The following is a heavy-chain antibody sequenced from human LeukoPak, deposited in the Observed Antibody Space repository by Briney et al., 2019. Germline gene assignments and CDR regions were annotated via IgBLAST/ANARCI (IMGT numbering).Heavy chain of an antibody. CDR3: ARDRYDFWSGYYIGYYFDY. J-gene: IGHJ4*02. Sequence: GGSLRLSCTASGFTFSNFWMGWVRQAPGKGLEWVANIKQDETEKFYLGSVKGRFTISRDNAKNTLYLQMNSLRAEDTAVYYCARDRYDFWSGYYIGYYFDYWGQGTLVTVSS. V-gene: IGHV3-7*01. CDR1: GFTFSNFW. D-gene: IGHD3-3*01. CDR2: IKQDETEK.